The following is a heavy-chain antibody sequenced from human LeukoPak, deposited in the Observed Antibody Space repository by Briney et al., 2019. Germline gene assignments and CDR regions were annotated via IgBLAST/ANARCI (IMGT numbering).Heavy chain of an antibody. CDR2: IYPGDSDT. CDR3: ARRQGCSSTSCPPDY. CDR1: GYSFTTYW. J-gene: IGHJ4*02. D-gene: IGHD2-2*01. Sequence: GASLKISCRGSGYSFTTYWIGWVRQMPGKGLEWIGIIYPGDSDTRYSPSFQGQVTMSADKSINTAYLQWSSLKASDTAIYYCARRQGCSSTSCPPDYWGQGTLVTVSS. V-gene: IGHV5-51*01.